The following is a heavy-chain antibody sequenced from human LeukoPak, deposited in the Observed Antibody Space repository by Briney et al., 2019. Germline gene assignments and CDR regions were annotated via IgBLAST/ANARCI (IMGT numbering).Heavy chain of an antibody. D-gene: IGHD6-13*01. V-gene: IGHV1-69*04. CDR2: IIPIFGIA. CDR3: ATGPYSSSWYWFDP. Sequence: GSSVKVSCKASGGTFSSYAISWVRQAPGQGLEWMGRIIPIFGIANYAQKFQGRVTMTEDTSTDTAYMELSSLRSEDTAVYYCATGPYSSSWYWFDPWGQGTLVTVSS. J-gene: IGHJ5*02. CDR1: GGTFSSYA.